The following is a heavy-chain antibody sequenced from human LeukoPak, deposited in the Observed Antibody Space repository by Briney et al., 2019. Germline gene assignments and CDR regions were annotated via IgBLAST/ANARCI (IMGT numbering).Heavy chain of an antibody. J-gene: IGHJ4*02. CDR3: ARKYYDSSGYYFRAFDY. D-gene: IGHD3-22*01. CDR2: TYYRSKWYN. CDR1: GDSVSSNSAA. V-gene: IGHV6-1*01. Sequence: SQTLSLTCAISGDSVSSNSAAWNWIRQSPSRGLEWLGRTYYRSKWYNDYAVSVKSRITINPDTSKNQFSLQLNSVTPEDTAVYYCARKYYDSSGYYFRAFDYWGQGTLVTVSS.